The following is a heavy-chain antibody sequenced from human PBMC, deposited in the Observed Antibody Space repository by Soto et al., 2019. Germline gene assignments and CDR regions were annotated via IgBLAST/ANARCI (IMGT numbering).Heavy chain of an antibody. CDR3: ARDALTITMVRGVIAWYYYYGMDV. D-gene: IGHD3-10*01. Sequence: PGGSLRLSCAASGFTFSSYAMHWVRQAPGKGLEWVAVIPYDGSNKYYADSVKGRFTISRDNSKNTLYLQMNSLRAEDTAVYYCARDALTITMVRGVIAWYYYYGMDVWGQGTTVTVSS. CDR1: GFTFSSYA. CDR2: IPYDGSNK. V-gene: IGHV3-30-3*01. J-gene: IGHJ6*02.